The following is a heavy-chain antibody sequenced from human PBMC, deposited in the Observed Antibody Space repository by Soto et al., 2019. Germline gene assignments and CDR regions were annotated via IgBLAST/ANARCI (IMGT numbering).Heavy chain of an antibody. CDR3: ARGVRDGYYGMDV. CDR1: GGSFSSYY. D-gene: IGHD3-16*02. V-gene: IGHV4-4*07. Sequence: QAQLQESGPGLVKPSETLSLTCSVSGGSFSSYYWTWIRQPAGKGLEWIGRIYTSGNNNYNPSLKSRVTMSADTSKNQFPLRLRSGKAADTAVYYWARGVRDGYYGMDVWGPGATVTVSS. CDR2: IYTSGNN. J-gene: IGHJ6*02.